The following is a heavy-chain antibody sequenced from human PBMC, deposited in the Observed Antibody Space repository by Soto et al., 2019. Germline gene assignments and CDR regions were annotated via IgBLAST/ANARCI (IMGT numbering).Heavy chain of an antibody. D-gene: IGHD3-9*01. CDR1: GGTFSSYT. CDR3: AIPPRYFDHVEPDY. CDR2: IIPILGIA. Sequence: QVQLVQSGAEVKKPGSSVKVSCKASGGTFSSYTISWVRHAPGQGLEWMGRIIPILGIANYAQKFQGRVTITADKSTSTAYMELSSLRSEDTAVYYCAIPPRYFDHVEPDYWGKGTVVTVSS. J-gene: IGHJ4*02. V-gene: IGHV1-69*02.